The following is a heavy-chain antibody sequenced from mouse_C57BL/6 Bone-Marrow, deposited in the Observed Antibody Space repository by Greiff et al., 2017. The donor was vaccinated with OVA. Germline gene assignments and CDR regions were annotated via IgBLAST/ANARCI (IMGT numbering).Heavy chain of an antibody. D-gene: IGHD2-4*01. CDR1: GYTFTDYN. CDR2: INPNNGGT. J-gene: IGHJ3*01. V-gene: IGHV1-22*01. Sequence: VHVKQSGPELVKPGASVKMSCKASGYTFTDYNMHWVKQSHGKSLEWIGYINPNNGGTSYNQKFKGKATLTVNKSSSTAYMELRSLTSEDSAVYYCARDDYSAWFAYWGQGTLVTVSA. CDR3: ARDDYSAWFAY.